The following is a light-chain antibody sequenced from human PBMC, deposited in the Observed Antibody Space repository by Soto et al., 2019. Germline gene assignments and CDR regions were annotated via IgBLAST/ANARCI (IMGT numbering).Light chain of an antibody. CDR1: QGVGST. CDR2: DAS. CDR3: QHYLTWPLT. V-gene: IGKV3-15*01. J-gene: IGKJ4*01. Sequence: ELVLTQSPATLSVSPGERATLSCRASQGVGSTLAWYQQEPGRAPRLLIYDASTRATCIPARVSGAGSGTEFTLTISSLQSADFAGYYCQHYLTWPLTFGGGTRVAI.